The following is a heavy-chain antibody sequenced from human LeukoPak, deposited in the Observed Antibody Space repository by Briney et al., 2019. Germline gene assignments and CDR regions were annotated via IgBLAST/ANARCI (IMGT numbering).Heavy chain of an antibody. CDR2: IYSDGRT. CDR3: ARGRPHGNDY. CDR1: GFTVSSNY. V-gene: IGHV3-53*01. D-gene: IGHD4-23*01. Sequence: GGSLRLSCAVSGFTVSSNYMSWVRQAPGKGLEWVSTIYSDGRTFYADSVKGRFTISRDNAMNTLYLQMNSLRVEDTAVYYCARGRPHGNDYWGQGTLVTVSS. J-gene: IGHJ4*02.